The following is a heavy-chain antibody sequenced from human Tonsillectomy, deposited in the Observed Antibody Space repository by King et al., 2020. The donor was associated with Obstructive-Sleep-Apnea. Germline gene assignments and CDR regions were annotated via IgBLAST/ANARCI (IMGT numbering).Heavy chain of an antibody. CDR3: AKVKDQLELQGCFDS. Sequence: VQLVESGGGLVQPGGSLRLSCAASGFTFSSYAMSWVRQAPGKGLEWVSAISGSGSSTYYADSVKGRFTISRDNSKNTLYLQMHSLRAEDTAVYYCAKVKDQLELQGCFDSWGQGPLVTVSS. D-gene: IGHD1-26*01. CDR1: GFTFSSYA. J-gene: IGHJ4*02. V-gene: IGHV3-23*04. CDR2: ISGSGSST.